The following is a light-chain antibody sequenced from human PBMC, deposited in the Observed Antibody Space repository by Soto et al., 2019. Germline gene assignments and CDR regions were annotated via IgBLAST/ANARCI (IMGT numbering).Light chain of an antibody. V-gene: IGLV1-44*01. CDR2: TNN. CDR3: AAWDDSLNGVI. CDR1: SSNIGRNT. J-gene: IGLJ2*01. Sequence: SVLTQPPSASGTPGQRVTISCSGSSSNIGRNTINWYQQLPGTAPKLLISTNNQRPSGVPDRFSGSKSGTSASLAISGLQSEDETDYYCAAWDDSLNGVIFGGGTKLTVL.